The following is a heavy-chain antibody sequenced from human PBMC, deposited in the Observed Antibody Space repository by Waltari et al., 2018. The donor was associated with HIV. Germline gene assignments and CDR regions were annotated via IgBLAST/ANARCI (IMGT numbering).Heavy chain of an antibody. Sequence: QVYLVESGGGLVQPGKSLRPSCTASGFSPSSFGMYWVRRAPGRGLEWVALVWDDGSYKFYGDSMKGRFTISRDNSKNTLYLQMNSLRDEDTAIYFCARDPAILESGSPLKVFYGMDVWGPGTSVTVSS. CDR1: GFSPSSFG. V-gene: IGHV3-33*01. J-gene: IGHJ6*02. CDR3: ARDPAILESGSPLKVFYGMDV. D-gene: IGHD1-26*01. CDR2: VWDDGSYK.